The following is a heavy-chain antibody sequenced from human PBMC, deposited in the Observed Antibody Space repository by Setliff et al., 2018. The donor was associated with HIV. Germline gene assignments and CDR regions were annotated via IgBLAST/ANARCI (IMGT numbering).Heavy chain of an antibody. CDR2: VYHIGTT. D-gene: IGHD3-10*01. CDR1: GGSISNYY. Sequence: TSETLSLTCTVSGGSISNYYWSWIRQPPGRGLEWIGYVYHIGTTNYNASFNSRLTISIDTSRSHFSLRLSSVTAADTAIYYCARDQAFGERFFDYWVQGIPVTVSS. CDR3: ARDQAFGERFFDY. V-gene: IGHV4-59*01. J-gene: IGHJ4*02.